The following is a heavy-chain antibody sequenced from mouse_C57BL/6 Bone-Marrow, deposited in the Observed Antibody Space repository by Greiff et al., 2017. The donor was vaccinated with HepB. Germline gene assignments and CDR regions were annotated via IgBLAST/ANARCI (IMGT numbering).Heavy chain of an antibody. CDR3: ANYDYGGFAY. J-gene: IGHJ3*01. V-gene: IGHV3-6*01. D-gene: IGHD2-4*01. CDR1: GYSITSGYY. CDR2: ISYDGSN. Sequence: ESGPGLVKPSQSLSLTCSVTGYSITSGYYWNWIRQFPGNKLEWMGYISYDGSNNYNPSLKNRISITRDTSKNQFFLKLNSVTTEDTATYYCANYDYGGFAYWGQGTLVTVSA.